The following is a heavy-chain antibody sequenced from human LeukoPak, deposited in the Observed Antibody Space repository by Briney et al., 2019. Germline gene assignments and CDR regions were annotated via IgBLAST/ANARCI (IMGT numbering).Heavy chain of an antibody. CDR2: ISTDGGST. D-gene: IGHD3-3*01. CDR3: ARDSGSGYRQFDC. Sequence: GGSLRLSCAASGFIFSSYAMHWVRQAPGKGLEYVSGISTDGGSTFYAESVQGRFTISRDNSKNTVYLQLGSLRADDMAVYYCARDSGSGYRQFDCWGQGTLVNVSS. CDR1: GFIFSSYA. V-gene: IGHV3-64*02. J-gene: IGHJ4*02.